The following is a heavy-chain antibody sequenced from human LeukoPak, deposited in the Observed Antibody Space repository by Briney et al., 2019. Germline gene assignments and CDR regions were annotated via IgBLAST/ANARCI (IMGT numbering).Heavy chain of an antibody. D-gene: IGHD6-13*01. CDR1: GVSISSSNSY. Sequence: SETLSLTCTVSGVSISSSNSYWGWIRQPPGKGLEWIGSIYYSGNTYYNASLKSQVSISIDTSKNQFSLQLNSVTPEDTAVYYCARAPGYSSSWDRFDPWGQGTLVTVSS. CDR3: ARAPGYSSSWDRFDP. CDR2: IYYSGNT. V-gene: IGHV4-39*01. J-gene: IGHJ5*02.